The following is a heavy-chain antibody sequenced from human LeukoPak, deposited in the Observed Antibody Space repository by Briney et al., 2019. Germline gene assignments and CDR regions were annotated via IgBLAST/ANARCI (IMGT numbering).Heavy chain of an antibody. J-gene: IGHJ4*02. Sequence: SQTLSLTCTVSGGSLSRGSYYCSWIRQHPGEGLEWIGYIYYSGRNYYNPSLKSQVTTSVDTSKNQCSLKLSSVTAADTAGYYCARPADGSGSYSDYWGQGTLVTVSS. D-gene: IGHD3-10*01. CDR3: ARPADGSGSYSDY. CDR1: GGSLSRGSYY. V-gene: IGHV4-31*01. CDR2: IYYSGRN.